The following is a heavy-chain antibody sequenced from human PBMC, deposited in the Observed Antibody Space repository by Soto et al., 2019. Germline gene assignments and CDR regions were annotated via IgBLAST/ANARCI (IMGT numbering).Heavy chain of an antibody. CDR2: ISDSGGST. V-gene: IGHV3-23*01. Sequence: LRLSCAASGLTFSSNAMSWVRQAPGKGLEWVSGISDSGGSTYYADSVKGRFTISRDNSKNTLYLQMNSLRAEDTAVYYCAKDESRVVVPDNWFDSWGQGTLVTVSS. J-gene: IGHJ5*01. CDR1: GLTFSSNA. CDR3: AKDESRVVVPDNWFDS. D-gene: IGHD3-22*01.